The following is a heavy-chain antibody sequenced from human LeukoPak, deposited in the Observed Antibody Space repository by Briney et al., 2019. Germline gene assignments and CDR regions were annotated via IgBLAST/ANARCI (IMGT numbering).Heavy chain of an antibody. CDR2: ISTYNDNT. J-gene: IGHJ5*02. V-gene: IGHV1-18*01. CDR1: GYTFTSYG. Sequence: GASVKVSCKASGYTFTSYGITWVRQAPGQGLEWMGWISTYNDNTNFAQKFQGRVTMTTDTSTSTAYMELRSLRSDDTAVYYCARVHLIAAAGYNWFDPWGQGTLVTVSS. D-gene: IGHD6-13*01. CDR3: ARVHLIAAAGYNWFDP.